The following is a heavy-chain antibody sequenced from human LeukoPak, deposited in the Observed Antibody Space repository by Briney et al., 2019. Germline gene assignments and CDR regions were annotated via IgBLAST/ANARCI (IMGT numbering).Heavy chain of an antibody. D-gene: IGHD3-10*01. V-gene: IGHV3-33*01. J-gene: IGHJ4*02. CDR3: ARGNGDYYFDY. Sequence: GGSLRLSCATSGFTFNRFGMHWVRQAPGKGLEWVAVIWYDGSNKDYADSVKGRFTISRDNSKNTLYLQMNSLRAEDTAVYYCARGNGDYYFDYWGQGTLVTVSS. CDR1: GFTFNRFG. CDR2: IWYDGSNK.